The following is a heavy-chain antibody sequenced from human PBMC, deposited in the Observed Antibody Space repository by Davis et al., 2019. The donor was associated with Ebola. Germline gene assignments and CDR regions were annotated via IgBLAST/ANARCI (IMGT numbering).Heavy chain of an antibody. J-gene: IGHJ4*02. CDR2: MAIDGSNVK. D-gene: IGHD3-22*01. CDR1: GFTFSSYV. CDR3: AREGHTSGHCGCFDD. Sequence: PGGSLRLSCAASGFTFSSYVMHWVRQAPGKGLEWVAVMAIDGSNVKQYTDSVKGRFTISRDNSKNTVDQQMDSLRVDDTAVYYCAREGHTSGHCGCFDDWGQGTLVTVSS. V-gene: IGHV3-30-3*01.